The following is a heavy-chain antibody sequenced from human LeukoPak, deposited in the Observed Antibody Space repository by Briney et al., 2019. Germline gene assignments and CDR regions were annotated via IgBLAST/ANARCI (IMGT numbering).Heavy chain of an antibody. V-gene: IGHV1-18*01. D-gene: IGHD3-10*01. CDR2: ISGFNGNT. CDR1: GYTFTNYG. CDR3: ARSGSRIEWFGETMGYSGY. Sequence: GASVKVSCKASGYTFTNYGISWVRQAPGQGLEWMGWISGFNGNTNYAQKLQGRVTMTTDTSTGTAYMELRSLRPDDTAVYYCARSGSRIEWFGETMGYSGYWGQGTLVTASS. J-gene: IGHJ4*02.